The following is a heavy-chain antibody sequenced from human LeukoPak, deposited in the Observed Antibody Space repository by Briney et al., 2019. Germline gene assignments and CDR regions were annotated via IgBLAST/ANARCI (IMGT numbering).Heavy chain of an antibody. CDR3: AKDRSYYDSSGYQYYFDY. Sequence: GGSLRLSCTASGFTFSIYAMSWVRQAPGKGLEWVSAISGSGGSTYYADSVKGRFTISRDNSKNTLYLQMNSLRAEDTAVYYCAKDRSYYDSSGYQYYFDYWGQGTLVTVSS. V-gene: IGHV3-23*01. J-gene: IGHJ4*02. D-gene: IGHD3-22*01. CDR1: GFTFSIYA. CDR2: ISGSGGST.